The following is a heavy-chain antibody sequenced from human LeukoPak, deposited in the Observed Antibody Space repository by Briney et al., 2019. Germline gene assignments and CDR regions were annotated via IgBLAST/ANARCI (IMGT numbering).Heavy chain of an antibody. V-gene: IGHV4-38-2*02. CDR3: ARGGYDFWSGYPFDY. CDR1: GYSISSGYY. D-gene: IGHD3-3*01. J-gene: IGHJ4*02. CDR2: IYHSGST. Sequence: PSETLSLTCTVSGYSISSGYYWGWIRQPPGKGLEWIGSIYHSGSTYYNPSLKSRVTISVDTSKNQFSLKLSSVTAADTAVYYCARGGYDFWSGYPFDYWGQGTLVTVSS.